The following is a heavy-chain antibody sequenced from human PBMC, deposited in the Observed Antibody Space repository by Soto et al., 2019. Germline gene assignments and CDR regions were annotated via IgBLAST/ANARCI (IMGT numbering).Heavy chain of an antibody. V-gene: IGHV4-4*02. D-gene: IGHD2-21*02. CDR3: AKMVTDHYYYYVMDF. CDR1: GGSISSSNW. J-gene: IGHJ6*02. Sequence: SETLSLTCAVSGGSISSSNWWSWVRQPPGKGLEWIGEIYHSGSTNYNPSLKSRVTISVDKSKNQFSLKLSSVTAADTAVYYCAKMVTDHYYYYVMDFWGQGTTVTVSS. CDR2: IYHSGST.